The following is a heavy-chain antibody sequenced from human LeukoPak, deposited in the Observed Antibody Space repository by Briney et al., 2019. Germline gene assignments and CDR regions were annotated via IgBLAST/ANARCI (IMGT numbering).Heavy chain of an antibody. D-gene: IGHD2-2*01. CDR1: GFIFSDYY. CDR3: AKGVVVAPDVTPFDY. J-gene: IGHJ4*02. Sequence: PGGSLRLSCAASGFIFSDYYMGWIRQAPGRGLEWISYITDNGRKIYYTDSVKGRFTISRDNSKNTLYLQMNSLRAEDTAVYYCAKGVVVAPDVTPFDYWGQGTLVTVSS. CDR2: ITDNGRKI. V-gene: IGHV3-11*01.